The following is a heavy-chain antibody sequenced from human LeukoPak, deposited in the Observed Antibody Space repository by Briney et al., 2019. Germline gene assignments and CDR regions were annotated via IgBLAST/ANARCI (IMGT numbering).Heavy chain of an antibody. V-gene: IGHV4-31*03. J-gene: IGHJ6*02. D-gene: IGHD2/OR15-2a*01. Sequence: PSQTLSLTCTVSGGSIRSGDYYWSWIRQHPEKGLEWIVYIYSSGSTSYNPSLKIRVNISEDTYKNQFSLKLTSVTAADSAVYYCARDVVVILPATRSPTFYYYGMDVWGQGTTVTVSS. CDR2: IYSSGST. CDR3: ARDVVVILPATRSPTFYYYGMDV. CDR1: GGSIRSGDYY.